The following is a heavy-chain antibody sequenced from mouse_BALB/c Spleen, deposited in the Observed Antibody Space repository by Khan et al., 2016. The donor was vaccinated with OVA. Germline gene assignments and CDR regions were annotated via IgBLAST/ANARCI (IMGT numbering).Heavy chain of an antibody. Sequence: QIQLVQSGAELVKPGASVKMSCKASGYTFTSYSIHWVKLRPGQGLEWIGYINPSNGYTNYNQKFKGKATLTADKSSTTAYMQLSSLTSEDSAVYDCVGDCAYYRNDGWFAYWGQGTLVTVSA. V-gene: IGHV1S26*01. D-gene: IGHD2-14*01. CDR2: INPSNGYT. CDR3: VGDCAYYRNDGWFAY. J-gene: IGHJ3*01. CDR1: GYTFTSYS.